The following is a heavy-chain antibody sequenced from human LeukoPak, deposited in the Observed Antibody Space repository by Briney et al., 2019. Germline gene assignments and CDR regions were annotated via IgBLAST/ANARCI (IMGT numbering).Heavy chain of an antibody. J-gene: IGHJ4*02. CDR1: GGTFSSYA. D-gene: IGHD3-10*01. V-gene: IGHV1-69*04. Sequence: ASVKVSCKASGGTFSSYAISWVRQAPGQGLEWMGRIIPILGIANYAQKFQGRVTITADKSTSTAYMELSSLRSEDTAVYYCARDLFYNGSGGLYWGQGTLVTVSS. CDR3: ARDLFYNGSGGLY. CDR2: IIPILGIA.